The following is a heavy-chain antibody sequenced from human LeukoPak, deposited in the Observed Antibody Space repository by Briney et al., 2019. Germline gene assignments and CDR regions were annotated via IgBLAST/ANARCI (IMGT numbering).Heavy chain of an antibody. V-gene: IGHV3-21*01. J-gene: IGHJ4*02. Sequence: PGGSLRLSCAASGFTFSSYSMNWVRQAPGKGLEWVSSISSSSSYICYADSVKGRFTISRDNAKNSLYLQMNSLRAEDTAVYYCARDPAEATQTYYYDSSGYYYFDYWGQGTLVTVSS. CDR1: GFTFSSYS. CDR2: ISSSSSYI. D-gene: IGHD3-22*01. CDR3: ARDPAEATQTYYYDSSGYYYFDY.